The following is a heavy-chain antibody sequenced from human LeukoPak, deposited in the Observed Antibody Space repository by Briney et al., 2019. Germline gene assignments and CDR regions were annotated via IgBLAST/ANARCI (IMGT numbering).Heavy chain of an antibody. CDR3: GRTQLGFDY. CDR1: AFTFTNYG. V-gene: IGHV3-30*03. D-gene: IGHD3-16*01. J-gene: IGHJ4*02. Sequence: GRSLRLSCAASAFTFTNYGMHWVRQAPGKGLEWVAVISYDGSNKFYADSVKGRFTISRDKSKNTLYLQMNSLRAEDTAVYYCGRTQLGFDYWGQGTVVTVS. CDR2: ISYDGSNK.